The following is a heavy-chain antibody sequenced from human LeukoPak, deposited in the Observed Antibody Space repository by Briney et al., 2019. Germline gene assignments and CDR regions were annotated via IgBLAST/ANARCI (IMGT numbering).Heavy chain of an antibody. V-gene: IGHV4-38-2*02. CDR2: IHHSGST. CDR1: GDSVSSGHY. CDR3: ARGTDYYDSSGWLDP. J-gene: IGHJ5*02. D-gene: IGHD3-22*01. Sequence: SETLSLTCTVSGDSVSSGHYWDWIRQPPGRGLEWIGSIHHSGSTWYNPSLKSRVTISLDTSQTQISLRVTSVTAADTAVYYCARGTDYYDSSGWLDPWGQGTLVTVSS.